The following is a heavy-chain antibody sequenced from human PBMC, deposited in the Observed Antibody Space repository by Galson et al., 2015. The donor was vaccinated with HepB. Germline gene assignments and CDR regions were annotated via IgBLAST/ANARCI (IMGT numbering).Heavy chain of an antibody. CDR2: IIPILGIA. Sequence: SVKVSCKASGGTFSSYAISWVRQAPGQGLEWMGRIIPILGIANYAQKFQGRVTITADKSTSTAYMELRSLRSDDTAVYYCAREARRYYGSGSYYNADYWGQGTLVTVSS. D-gene: IGHD3-10*01. J-gene: IGHJ4*02. CDR1: GGTFSSYA. CDR3: AREARRYYGSGSYYNADY. V-gene: IGHV1-69*04.